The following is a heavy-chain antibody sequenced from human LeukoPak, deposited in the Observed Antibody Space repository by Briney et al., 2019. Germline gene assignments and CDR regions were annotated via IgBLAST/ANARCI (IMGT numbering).Heavy chain of an antibody. V-gene: IGHV4-31*03. J-gene: IGHJ4*02. CDR2: IYYSGST. CDR3: ARSSYDSSGYQRIFDY. CDR1: GGSISSGGYY. D-gene: IGHD3-22*01. Sequence: SETLSLTCTVSGGSISSGGYYWSWIRQHPGTGLEWLGYIYYSGSTYYNPSLKSRVTISVDTSKNQFSLKLSSVTAADTAVYYCARSSYDSSGYQRIFDYWGQGTLVTVSS.